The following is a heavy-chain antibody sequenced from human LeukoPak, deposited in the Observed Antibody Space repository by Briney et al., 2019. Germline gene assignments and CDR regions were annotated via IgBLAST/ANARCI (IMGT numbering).Heavy chain of an antibody. Sequence: SQTLSLTCTVSGGSISSGSYYWSWIRQPAGKGLEWIGRIYTTGSTNYNPSLKSRVTVSVDTSKNQFSLQLTSVTAADTAVYYCARAEWAFDYWGRGTLVTVSS. D-gene: IGHD2-8*01. V-gene: IGHV4-61*02. J-gene: IGHJ4*02. CDR2: IYTTGST. CDR1: GGSISSGSYY. CDR3: ARAEWAFDY.